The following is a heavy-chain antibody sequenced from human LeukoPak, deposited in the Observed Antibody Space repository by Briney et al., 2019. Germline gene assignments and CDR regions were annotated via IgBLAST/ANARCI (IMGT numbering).Heavy chain of an antibody. CDR1: GGSISSYY. J-gene: IGHJ6*03. V-gene: IGHV4-59*01. CDR3: ARGGARGYYYYYMDV. CDR2: IYYIGST. D-gene: IGHD4/OR15-4a*01. Sequence: PSETLSLTCTVSGGSISSYYWSWIRQPPGKGLEWLGYIYYIGSTTYNPSLKSRVTISVDTSKNQFSLRLSSVTAADTAVYYCARGGARGYYYYYMDVWGKGTTVTVSS.